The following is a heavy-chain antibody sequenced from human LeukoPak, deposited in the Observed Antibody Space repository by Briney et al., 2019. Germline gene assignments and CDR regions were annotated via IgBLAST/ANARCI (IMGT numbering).Heavy chain of an antibody. CDR2: IDPSDSYT. Sequence: REALKTLWKGSGYIFASDWISWVRQMPGKGLGWMGRIDPSDSYTNYRPSFQGHVTLSADKSISTAYLQWSSLEASDTARYYCARECGSGGSGYQAGEGYWGGGGLVTVCS. CDR1: GYIFASDW. J-gene: IGHJ4*02. CDR3: ARECGSGGSGYQAGEGY. V-gene: IGHV5-10-1*01. D-gene: IGHD2-15*01.